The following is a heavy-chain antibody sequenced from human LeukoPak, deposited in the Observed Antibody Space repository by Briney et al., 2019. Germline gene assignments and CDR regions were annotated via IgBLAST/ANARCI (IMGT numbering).Heavy chain of an antibody. Sequence: PGGSLRLSCAASGFTFSSYSMNWVRQAPGKGLEWVSSISSSSSYIYYADSVKGRFTISRDNAKNSLYLQMNSLRAEDTAVYYCARTGGRGSALTGYHDYWGQGALVTVSS. CDR1: GFTFSSYS. J-gene: IGHJ4*02. CDR2: ISSSSSYI. D-gene: IGHD3-9*01. CDR3: ARTGGRGSALTGYHDY. V-gene: IGHV3-21*01.